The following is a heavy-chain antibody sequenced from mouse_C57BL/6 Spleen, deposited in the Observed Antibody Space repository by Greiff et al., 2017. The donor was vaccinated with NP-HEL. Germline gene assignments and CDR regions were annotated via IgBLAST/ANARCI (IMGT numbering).Heavy chain of an antibody. Sequence: EVKLVESGGDLVKPGGSLKLSCAASGFTFSSYGMSWVRQTPDKRLEWVATISSGGSYTYYPDSVKGRFTISRDNAKNTLYLQMSSLKSEDTAMYYCASLDSSDYYFDYWGKGTTLTVSS. CDR2: ISSGGSYT. D-gene: IGHD3-2*02. CDR1: GFTFSSYG. V-gene: IGHV5-6*01. CDR3: ASLDSSDYYFDY. J-gene: IGHJ2*01.